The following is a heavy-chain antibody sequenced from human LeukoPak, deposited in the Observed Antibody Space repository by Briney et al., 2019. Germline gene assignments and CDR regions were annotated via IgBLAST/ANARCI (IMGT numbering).Heavy chain of an antibody. CDR1: GFTFSSYW. Sequence: EGSLRLSCAASGFTFSSYWMSWVRQAPGKGLEWVANIKQDGSEKYYVDSVKGRFTISRDNAKNSLYLQMNSLRVEDTAVFYCAREANLGYCSGGSCYPDYWGQGTLVTVSS. CDR3: AREANLGYCSGGSCYPDY. CDR2: IKQDGSEK. D-gene: IGHD2-15*01. J-gene: IGHJ4*02. V-gene: IGHV3-7*01.